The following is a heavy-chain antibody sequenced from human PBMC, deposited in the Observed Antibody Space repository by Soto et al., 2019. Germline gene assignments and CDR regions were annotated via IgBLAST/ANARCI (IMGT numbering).Heavy chain of an antibody. CDR1: GFTVSSNY. V-gene: IGHV3-66*01. Sequence: GGSLRLSCAASGFTVSSNYMSWVRQAPGKGLEWVSVIYSGGSTYYADSVKGRFTISRDNSKNTLYLQMNSLRAEDTAVYYCARDDSPPSYYYYGMDVWGQGTTVTVSS. CDR2: IYSGGST. CDR3: ARDDSPPSYYYYGMDV. J-gene: IGHJ6*02. D-gene: IGHD5-18*01.